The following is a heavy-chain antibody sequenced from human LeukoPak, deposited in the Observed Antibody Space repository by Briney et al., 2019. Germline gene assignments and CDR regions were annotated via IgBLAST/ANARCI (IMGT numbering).Heavy chain of an antibody. J-gene: IGHJ4*02. V-gene: IGHV1-46*01. Sequence: ASVKVSCKASGYTFTSYYMHWVRQAPGQGLEWMGIINPSGGSTSYAQKFQGRVTMTRDTSTSTVYMELSSLRSEDTAVYYCARPYESEGYSGYEYYFDYWGQGTLVTVSS. D-gene: IGHD5-12*01. CDR1: GYTFTSYY. CDR2: INPSGGST. CDR3: ARPYESEGYSGYEYYFDY.